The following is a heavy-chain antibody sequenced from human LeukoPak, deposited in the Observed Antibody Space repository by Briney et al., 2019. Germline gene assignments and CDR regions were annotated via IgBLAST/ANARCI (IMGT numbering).Heavy chain of an antibody. CDR2: ISNNGGST. D-gene: IGHD1-26*01. CDR1: GFTFSSYV. J-gene: IGHJ4*02. CDR3: ARGSGGSHDY. V-gene: IGHV3-64*01. Sequence: GGSLRLSCAASGFTFSSYVMYWVRQAPGKGLEYVSAISNNGGSTYYANSVKGRFTISRDNSKNTLYLQMGSLRAEDMAAYYCARGSGGSHDYWGQGTLVTVSS.